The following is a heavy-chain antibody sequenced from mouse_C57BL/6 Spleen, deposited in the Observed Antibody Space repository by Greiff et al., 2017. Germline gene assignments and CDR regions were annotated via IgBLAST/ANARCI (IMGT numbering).Heavy chain of an antibody. Sequence: VQLQESGAELVKPGASVKISCKVSGYAFSSYWLNWVKQRLGKGLEWIGQFFPGDGDTNYNGKFKGKATLTADKSSSTAYMQLSSLTSEDSAVYFCARRSYAMDYWGQGTSVTVSS. J-gene: IGHJ4*01. V-gene: IGHV1-80*01. CDR3: ARRSYAMDY. CDR2: FFPGDGDT. CDR1: GYAFSSYW.